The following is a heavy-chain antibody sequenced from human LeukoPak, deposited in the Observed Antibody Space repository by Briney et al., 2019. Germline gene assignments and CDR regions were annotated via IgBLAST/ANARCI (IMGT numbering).Heavy chain of an antibody. CDR2: ISAYNGNT. V-gene: IGHV1-18*01. CDR3: ARMAYSSSWYQNWFDP. J-gene: IGHJ5*02. Sequence: ASVKVSCKASGYTFTSYGISWVRQAPGQGLEWMGWISAYNGNTNYAQKLQGWVTMTRDTSISTAYMELSRLRSDDTAVYYCARMAYSSSWYQNWFDPWGQGTLVTVSS. D-gene: IGHD6-13*01. CDR1: GYTFTSYG.